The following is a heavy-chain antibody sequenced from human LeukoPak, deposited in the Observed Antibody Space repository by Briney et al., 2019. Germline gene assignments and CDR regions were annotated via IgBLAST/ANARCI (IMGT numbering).Heavy chain of an antibody. CDR1: GFTFSSYG. J-gene: IGHJ4*02. CDR3: EKDENLLWSGDLQSYYFDY. Sequence: GGSLRLSCAASGFTFSSYGMHWVRQAPGKGLEWVAFIRYDGSNKYYADSVKGRFTISRDNSKNTLYLQMNSLRAEDTAVYYCEKDENLLWSGDLQSYYFDYGGQGPLVTVPS. V-gene: IGHV3-30*02. D-gene: IGHD3-10*01. CDR2: IRYDGSNK.